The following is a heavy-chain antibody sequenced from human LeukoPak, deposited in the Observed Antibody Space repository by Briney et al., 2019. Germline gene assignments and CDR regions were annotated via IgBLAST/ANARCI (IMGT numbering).Heavy chain of an antibody. CDR1: GGAISSGSYY. D-gene: IGHD3-22*01. CDR3: AREYYDSNKAPAFDI. Sequence: SETLSLTCTVSGGAISSGSYYWSWIRQSAGKGLEWIGRIYTSGTTNSNPSLKSRVTISVDTSKNHFSLKLSSVTAADTAVYYCAREYYDSNKAPAFDIWGQGTMVTVSS. CDR2: IYTSGTT. V-gene: IGHV4-61*02. J-gene: IGHJ3*02.